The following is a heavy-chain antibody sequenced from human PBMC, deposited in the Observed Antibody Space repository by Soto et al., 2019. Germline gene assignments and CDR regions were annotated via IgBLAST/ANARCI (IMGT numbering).Heavy chain of an antibody. J-gene: IGHJ5*02. Sequence: QVQLVESGGGLVRPGGSLRLSCAASGFTFRDYDMSWIRQAPGKGLEWVSCISSSGTVTYYADSVKGRFTISRDNAKISLYVEMMYLSVENTDVYSFEGKGTRAARPNPWGQGIQVTVSS. V-gene: IGHV3-11*01. CDR3: EGKGTRAARPNP. CDR1: GFTFRDYD. CDR2: ISSSGTVT. D-gene: IGHD6-6*01.